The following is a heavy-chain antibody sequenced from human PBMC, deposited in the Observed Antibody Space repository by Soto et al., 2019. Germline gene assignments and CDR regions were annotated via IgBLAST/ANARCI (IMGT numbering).Heavy chain of an antibody. CDR1: GFTFSIYA. Sequence: GGSLRLSCAASGFTFSIYAMSWVRQAPGKGLEWVSAISGSGGSTYYADSVKGRFTISRDNSKNTLYLQMNSLRAEDTAVYYCAKDGLVTYYYDSSGYQNWGQGTLVTVSS. J-gene: IGHJ4*02. V-gene: IGHV3-23*01. CDR2: ISGSGGST. D-gene: IGHD3-22*01. CDR3: AKDGLVTYYYDSSGYQN.